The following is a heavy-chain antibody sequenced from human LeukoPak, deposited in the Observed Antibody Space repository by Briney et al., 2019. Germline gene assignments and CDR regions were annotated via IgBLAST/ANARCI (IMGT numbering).Heavy chain of an antibody. Sequence: PGGSLRLSCAASGFTFSSYGMHWVRQAPGKGLEWISGISSTGGNTYYADSVQGRFTISRDNSKNTMHLQMNSLRADDTAVYYCATHSGYDFYFDYWGQGTVVTVSS. CDR2: ISSTGGNT. J-gene: IGHJ4*02. CDR3: ATHSGYDFYFDY. D-gene: IGHD5-12*01. V-gene: IGHV3-23*01. CDR1: GFTFSSYG.